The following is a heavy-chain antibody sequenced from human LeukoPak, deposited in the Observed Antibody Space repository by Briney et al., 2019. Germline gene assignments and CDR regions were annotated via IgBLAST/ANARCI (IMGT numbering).Heavy chain of an antibody. CDR3: ERGTCSSTSCYMWYFDL. D-gene: IGHD2-2*02. J-gene: IGHJ2*01. CDR1: GGSFSGYY. V-gene: IGHV4-34*01. CDR2: INHSGST. Sequence: SETLSLTCAVYGGSFSGYYWSWIRQPPGKGLEWIGEINHSGSTNYNPSLKSRVTISVDTSKNQFSLKLSSVTAADTAVYYCERGTCSSTSCYMWYFDLWGRGTLVTVSS.